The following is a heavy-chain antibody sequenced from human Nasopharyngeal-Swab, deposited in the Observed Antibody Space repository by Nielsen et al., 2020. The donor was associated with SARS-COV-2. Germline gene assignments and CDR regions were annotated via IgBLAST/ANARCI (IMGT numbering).Heavy chain of an antibody. CDR1: GFTFSSYG. V-gene: IGHV3-30*18. CDR3: AKMAGYSSSWYGSSLIDY. Sequence: GGSLRLSCAASGFTFSSYGMHWVRQAPGMGLEWVAVISYDGSNKYYADSVKGRFTISRDNSKNTLYLQMNSLRAEDTAVYYCAKMAGYSSSWYGSSLIDYWGQGTLVTVSS. D-gene: IGHD6-13*01. CDR2: ISYDGSNK. J-gene: IGHJ4*02.